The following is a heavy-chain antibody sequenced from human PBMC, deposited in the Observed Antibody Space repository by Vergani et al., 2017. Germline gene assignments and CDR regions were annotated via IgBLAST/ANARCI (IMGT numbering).Heavy chain of an antibody. CDR1: GYTFTSYA. CDR3: ARGVVPAAIGWFDP. J-gene: IGHJ5*02. CDR2: INAGNGNT. V-gene: IGHV1-3*01. Sequence: QVQLVQSGAEVKKPGASVKVSCKASGYTFTSYAMHWVRQAPGQRLEWMGWINAGNGNTKYSQKFQGRVTITRDTSASTAYMELSSLRSEDTAVYYCARGVVPAAIGWFDPWGQGTLVTVSS. D-gene: IGHD2-2*02.